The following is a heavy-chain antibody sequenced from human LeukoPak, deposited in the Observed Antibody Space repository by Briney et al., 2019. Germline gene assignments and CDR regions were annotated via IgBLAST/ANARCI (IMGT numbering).Heavy chain of an antibody. V-gene: IGHV1-46*01. CDR1: GYTFTSYY. CDR2: INPSGGST. Sequence: ASVKVSCKASGYTFTSYYMHWVRQAPGQGLEWMGIINPSGGSTSYAQKFQGRVTMTRDTSISTAYMELSRLRSDDTAVYYCASLDIVVVPAATYGMDVWGQGTTVTVSS. D-gene: IGHD2-2*01. CDR3: ASLDIVVVPAATYGMDV. J-gene: IGHJ6*02.